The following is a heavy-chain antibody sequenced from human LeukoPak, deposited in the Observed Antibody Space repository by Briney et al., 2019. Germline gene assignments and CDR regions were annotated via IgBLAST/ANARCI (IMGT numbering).Heavy chain of an antibody. D-gene: IGHD1-26*01. CDR1: GYTFTSYG. Sequence: ASVKVSCKASGYTFTSYGISWVRQAPGQGLEWMGWISAYNGNTNYAQKLQARVTMTTDTSTSTAYMELRSLRSDDTAVYYCARDPTVPGSRRFDYWGQGTLVTVSS. CDR2: ISAYNGNT. J-gene: IGHJ4*02. V-gene: IGHV1-18*01. CDR3: ARDPTVPGSRRFDY.